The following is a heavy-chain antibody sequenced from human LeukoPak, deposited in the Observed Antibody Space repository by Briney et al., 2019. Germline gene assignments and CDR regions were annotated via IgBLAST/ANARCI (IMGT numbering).Heavy chain of an antibody. CDR1: GFTFSSYA. CDR3: ARDGVYRSSAPDY. D-gene: IGHD2-8*01. Sequence: GGSLRLSCAASGFTFSSYAMNWVRQAPGKGLEWVSSISGSGGSTYYADSVKGRFTISRDIFKNTLYLQMNSLRAEDTAVYYCARDGVYRSSAPDYWGQGTLVTVSS. J-gene: IGHJ4*02. V-gene: IGHV3-23*01. CDR2: ISGSGGST.